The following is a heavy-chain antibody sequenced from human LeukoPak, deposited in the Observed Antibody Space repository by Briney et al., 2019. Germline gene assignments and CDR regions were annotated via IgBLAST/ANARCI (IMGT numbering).Heavy chain of an antibody. D-gene: IGHD4-17*01. CDR2: IWYDGSNK. V-gene: IGHV3-33*01. CDR1: GFTFSSYG. J-gene: IGHJ6*02. Sequence: GGSLRLSCAASGFTFSSYGMHWVRQAPGKGLERVAVIWYDGSNKYYADSVKGRFTISRDNSKNTLYLQMNSLRAEDTAVYYCARTPTTAGMDVWGQGTTVTVSS. CDR3: ARTPTTAGMDV.